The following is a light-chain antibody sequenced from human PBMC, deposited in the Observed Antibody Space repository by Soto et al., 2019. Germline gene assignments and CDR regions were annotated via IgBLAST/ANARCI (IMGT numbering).Light chain of an antibody. J-gene: IGLJ2*01. CDR1: SSDVGGYNY. CDR3: SSYAGSNNLVV. CDR2: EVS. Sequence: QSVLTQPPSASGSPGQSVTISCTGTSSDVGGYNYVSWYQQHPGKAPKLMIYEVSKRPSGVPDRFSGSKSGNTASLTVSGLQAEDEADYYRSSYAGSNNLVVFGGGTKVTVL. V-gene: IGLV2-8*01.